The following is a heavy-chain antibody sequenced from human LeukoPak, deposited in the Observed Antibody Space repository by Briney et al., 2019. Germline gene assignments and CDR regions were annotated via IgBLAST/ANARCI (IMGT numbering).Heavy chain of an antibody. CDR3: ARLTGIAVAGTDEYFDY. CDR2: ISGSGGST. D-gene: IGHD6-13*01. Sequence: GGSLRLSCAASGFTFSSYAMSWVRQAPGKGLEWVSAISGSGGSTYYADSVKGRFTISRDNSKNTLYLQMNSLRAEDTAVYYCARLTGIAVAGTDEYFDYWGQGTLVTVSS. J-gene: IGHJ4*02. V-gene: IGHV3-23*01. CDR1: GFTFSSYA.